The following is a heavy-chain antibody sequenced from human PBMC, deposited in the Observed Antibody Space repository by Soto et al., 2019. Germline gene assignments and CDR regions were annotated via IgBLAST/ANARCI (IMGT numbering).Heavy chain of an antibody. J-gene: IGHJ4*02. CDR2: INPNSGGT. CDR3: ARDKGWLQLPQYFDY. V-gene: IGHV1-2*04. D-gene: IGHD5-12*01. CDR1: GYTFTGYY. Sequence: GASVKVSCKASGYTFTGYYMHWVRQAPGQGLEWMGWINPNSGGTNYAQKFQGWVTMTRDTSTSTAYMELSSLRSEDTAVYYCARDKGWLQLPQYFDYWGQGTLVTVSS.